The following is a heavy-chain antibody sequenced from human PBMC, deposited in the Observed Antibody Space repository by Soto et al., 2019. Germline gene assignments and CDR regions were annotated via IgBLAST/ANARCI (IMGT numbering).Heavy chain of an antibody. Sequence: QVQLVQSGAEVKKPGASVKVSCKASGYTFSTYDISWVRQAPGQGLEWMGRITTYDGNTNYPQSLQGRLTMTTDTSTSRASMELRSLRSDDTSVYYCARDPYHVLMVNAPNRYGMDVWGHGTTVTVSS. J-gene: IGHJ6*02. V-gene: IGHV1-18*01. CDR1: GYTFSTYD. D-gene: IGHD2-8*01. CDR3: ARDPYHVLMVNAPNRYGMDV. CDR2: ITTYDGNT.